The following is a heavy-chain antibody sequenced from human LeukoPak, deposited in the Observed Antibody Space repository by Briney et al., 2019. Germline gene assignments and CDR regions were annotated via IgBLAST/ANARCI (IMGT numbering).Heavy chain of an antibody. CDR2: IKQDGSEK. CDR1: GFSFSSYW. Sequence: PGGSLRLSCAASGFSFSSYWMTWVRQAPGKGLEWVANIKQDGSEKYYVDSVKGRLTIFRDNAKNSLYLQMNSLRAEDTAVYYCARDAFSRISIFGVVSDAFDIWGQGTMVTLS. CDR3: ARDAFSRISIFGVVSDAFDI. V-gene: IGHV3-7*01. J-gene: IGHJ3*02. D-gene: IGHD3-3*01.